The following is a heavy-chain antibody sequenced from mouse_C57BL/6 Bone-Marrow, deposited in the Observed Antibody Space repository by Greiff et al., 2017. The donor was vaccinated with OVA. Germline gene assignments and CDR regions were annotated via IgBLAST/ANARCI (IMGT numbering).Heavy chain of an antibody. CDR2: IDPENGDT. V-gene: IGHV14-4*01. Sequence: LVESGAELVRPGASVKLSCTASGFNIKDDYMHWVKQRPEQGLEWIGWIDPENGDTEYASKFQGKATITADTSSNTAYLQLSSLTSEDTAVYYCTTWGIYYGSSSFAYWGQGTLVTVSA. CDR1: GFNIKDDY. CDR3: TTWGIYYGSSSFAY. D-gene: IGHD1-1*01. J-gene: IGHJ3*01.